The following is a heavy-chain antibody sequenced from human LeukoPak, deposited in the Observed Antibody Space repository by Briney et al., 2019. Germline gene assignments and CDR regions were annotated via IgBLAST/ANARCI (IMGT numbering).Heavy chain of an antibody. Sequence: SETLSLTCTVSGGSISSYYWSWIRQPPGKGLEWIGYIYYSGSTYYNPSLKSRVTISVDTSKNQFSLKLSSVTAADTAVYYCARWSSGYYDAFDIWGQGTMVTVSS. CDR1: GGSISSYY. CDR3: ARWSSGYYDAFDI. V-gene: IGHV4-59*01. J-gene: IGHJ3*02. D-gene: IGHD3-22*01. CDR2: IYYSGST.